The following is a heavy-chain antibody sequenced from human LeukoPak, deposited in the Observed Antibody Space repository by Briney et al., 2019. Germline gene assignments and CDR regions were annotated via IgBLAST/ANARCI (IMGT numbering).Heavy chain of an antibody. Sequence: GGSLRLSCAASGFTFSSYWMSWVRQAPGKGLEWVANIRKDGNEKYYVDSVKGRFTISRDNAKNSLYLQMNSLRAEDTAVYYCARVGGYSYYYYYIDVWGKGTTVTVSS. CDR3: ARVGGYSYYYYYIDV. CDR2: IRKDGNEK. CDR1: GFTFSSYW. J-gene: IGHJ6*03. V-gene: IGHV3-7*01.